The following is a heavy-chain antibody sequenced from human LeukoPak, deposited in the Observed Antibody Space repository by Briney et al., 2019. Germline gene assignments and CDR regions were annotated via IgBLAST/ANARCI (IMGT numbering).Heavy chain of an antibody. CDR1: GYTFTSYV. CDR2: ISAYNGNT. J-gene: IGHJ4*02. Sequence: ASVKVSCKASGYTFTSYVISWVRQAPGQGLEWMGWISAYNGNTNYAQKLQGRVTMTTDTSTSTAYMELRSLRSDDTAVYYCARCYAPYYYDSSGYYSVWGQGTLVTVSS. CDR3: ARCYAPYYYDSSGYYSV. V-gene: IGHV1-18*01. D-gene: IGHD3-22*01.